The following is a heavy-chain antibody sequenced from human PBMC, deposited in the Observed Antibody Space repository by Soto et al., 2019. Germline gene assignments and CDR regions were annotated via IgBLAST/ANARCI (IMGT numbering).Heavy chain of an antibody. V-gene: IGHV4-61*01. J-gene: IGHJ5*02. D-gene: IGHD1-7*01. Sequence: LSLTCTVSGVSFRYGSYYWAWLRQPPGKGLEWIGHIYHSGSTIYNPSLKRRVTISIDTSKSQFSLNLNSMTAADTAVYYCAGYNWNYYFDPWGQGTLVTVS. CDR2: IYHSGST. CDR1: GVSFRYGSYY. CDR3: AGYNWNYYFDP.